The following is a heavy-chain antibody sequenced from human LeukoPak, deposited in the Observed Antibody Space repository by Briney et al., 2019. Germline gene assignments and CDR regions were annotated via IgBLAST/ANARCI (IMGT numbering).Heavy chain of an antibody. CDR1: GGSISSYY. Sequence: SETLSLTCTVSGGSISSYYWSWIRQPPGKGLEWIGYIYYSGSTNYNPSLKSRVTISVDTSKNQFSLKLSSVTAADTAVYYYARIDSSGYYFDYWGQGTLVTVSS. D-gene: IGHD3-22*01. CDR2: IYYSGST. CDR3: ARIDSSGYYFDY. V-gene: IGHV4-59*01. J-gene: IGHJ4*02.